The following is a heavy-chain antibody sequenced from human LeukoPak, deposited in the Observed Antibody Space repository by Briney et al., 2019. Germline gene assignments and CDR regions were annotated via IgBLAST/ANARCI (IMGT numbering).Heavy chain of an antibody. CDR3: ARGRLSIPNSGSYPRDYYYGMDV. CDR1: GGSFSGYY. V-gene: IGHV4-34*01. Sequence: SETLSLTCAVYGGSFSGYYWGWIRQPPGKGLEWIGEINHSGSTNYNPSLKSRVTISVDTSKNQFSLKLSSVTAADTAVYYCARGRLSIPNSGSYPRDYYYGMDVWGQGTTVTVSS. CDR2: INHSGST. D-gene: IGHD1-26*01. J-gene: IGHJ6*02.